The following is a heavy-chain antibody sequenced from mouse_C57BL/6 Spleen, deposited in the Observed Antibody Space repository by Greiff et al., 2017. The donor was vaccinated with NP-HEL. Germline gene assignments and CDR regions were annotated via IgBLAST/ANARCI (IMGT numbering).Heavy chain of an antibody. V-gene: IGHV1-15*01. CDR2: IDPETGGT. CDR3: TRGGYVPFAY. D-gene: IGHD2-2*01. CDR1: GYTFTDYE. Sequence: QVQLQQSGAELVRPGASVTLSCKASGYTFTDYEMHWVKQTPVHGLEWIGAIDPETGGTAYNQKFKGKAILTADKSSSTAYMELRSLTSEDSAVYYCTRGGYVPFAYWGQGTLVTVSA. J-gene: IGHJ3*01.